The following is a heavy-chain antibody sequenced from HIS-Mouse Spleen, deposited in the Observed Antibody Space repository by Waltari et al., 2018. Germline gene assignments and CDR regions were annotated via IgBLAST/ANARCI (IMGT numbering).Heavy chain of an antibody. CDR1: GFTFRSYA. J-gene: IGHJ4*02. Sequence: QVQLVESGGGVVQPGRSLRLPCAASGFTFRSYAMHWVRQAPGKGLEWVAVISYDGSNKYYADSVKGRFTISRDNSKNTLYLQMNSLRAEDTAVYYCARGFVDTAMVDYWGQGTLVTVSS. D-gene: IGHD5-18*01. CDR2: ISYDGSNK. CDR3: ARGFVDTAMVDY. V-gene: IGHV3-30-3*01.